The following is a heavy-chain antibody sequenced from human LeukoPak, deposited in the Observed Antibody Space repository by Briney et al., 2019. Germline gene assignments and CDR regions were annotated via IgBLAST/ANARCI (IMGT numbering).Heavy chain of an antibody. CDR2: ISGSGGSA. J-gene: IGHJ4*02. D-gene: IGHD3-22*01. Sequence: GGSLRLSCAVSGITLSNYGMSWVRQAPGKGPEWVAGISGSGGSAYYAVAVKGRFTISRDNPKNTLYLQMNSLRVEDTAVYFCAKRGVVIRVILVGFHKEAYYFDSWGQGALVTVSS. CDR1: GITLSNYG. CDR3: AKRGVVIRVILVGFHKEAYYFDS. V-gene: IGHV3-23*01.